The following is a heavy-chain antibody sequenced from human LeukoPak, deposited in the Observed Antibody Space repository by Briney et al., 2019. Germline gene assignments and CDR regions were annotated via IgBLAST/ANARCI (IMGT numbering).Heavy chain of an antibody. D-gene: IGHD2-21*01. CDR3: AAIIVVTAGVAFNI. J-gene: IGHJ3*02. CDR1: GYTFTSYD. V-gene: IGHV1-8*01. CDR2: MSPNSDNR. Sequence: GASVKVSRKASGYTFTSYDINWVRQATGQGLEWMGWMSPNSDNRGYEQKFQGRVTMTMDTSISTAYMELSSLRSEDTAVYYCAAIIVVTAGVAFNIWGQGTMVTVSS.